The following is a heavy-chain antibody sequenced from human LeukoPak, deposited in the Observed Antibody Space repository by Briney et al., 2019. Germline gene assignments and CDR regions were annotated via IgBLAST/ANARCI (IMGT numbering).Heavy chain of an antibody. D-gene: IGHD3-22*01. V-gene: IGHV4-30-4*01. Sequence: NPSETLSLTCTVSGGSISSGDYYWSWIRQPPGKGLEWIGYIYYSGSTYYNPSLKSRLTISVDTSKNQFSLKLSSVTAADTAVYYCARDYYDTSGANWFDPWGQGTLVTVSS. J-gene: IGHJ5*02. CDR1: GGSISSGDYY. CDR2: IYYSGST. CDR3: ARDYYDTSGANWFDP.